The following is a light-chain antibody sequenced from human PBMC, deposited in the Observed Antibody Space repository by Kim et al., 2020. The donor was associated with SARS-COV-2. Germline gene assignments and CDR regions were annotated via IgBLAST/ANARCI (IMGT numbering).Light chain of an antibody. J-gene: IGLJ3*02. CDR2: DVS. CDR1: SSDIGAYNY. CDR3: GSYTTSSTLL. V-gene: IGLV2-14*01. Sequence: QSALTQPASVSGSPGQSITISCTGASSDIGAYNYVSWYQQSPGNSPKLMIYDVSKRPSGVSSRFSGSKSGNTASLTISGLQADDEADYYCGSYTTSSTLLFGGGTK.